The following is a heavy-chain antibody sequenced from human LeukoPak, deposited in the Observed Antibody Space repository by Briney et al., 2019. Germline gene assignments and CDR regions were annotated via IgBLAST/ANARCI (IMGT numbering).Heavy chain of an antibody. V-gene: IGHV2-5*02. J-gene: IGHJ4*02. Sequence: SGPTLVNPTQTLTLTCTFSGFSLSTSGVGVGWIRQPPGKALEWLALIYWDDDKRYSPSLKSRLTITKDTSKNQMVLTMTDMDPVDTASYYCAHRTGSNSFDYWGQGTLVTVSS. CDR2: IYWDDDK. D-gene: IGHD2-15*01. CDR3: AHRTGSNSFDY. CDR1: GFSLSTSGVG.